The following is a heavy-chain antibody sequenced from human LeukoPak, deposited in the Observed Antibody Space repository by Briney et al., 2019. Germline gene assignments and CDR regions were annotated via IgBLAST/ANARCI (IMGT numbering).Heavy chain of an antibody. CDR2: ICDSGRTI. D-gene: IGHD3-22*01. J-gene: IGHJ4*02. V-gene: IGHV3-11*01. Sequence: GGSLRLSCAASGFSLSNFWMNWVRQAPGKGLEWVSYICDSGRTIYYADSVKGRFTISRDNAKNSVYLQMNNLRAEDTAVYYCARDRLGDYDHSGYYDKWGQGTLVTVSS. CDR3: ARDRLGDYDHSGYYDK. CDR1: GFSLSNFW.